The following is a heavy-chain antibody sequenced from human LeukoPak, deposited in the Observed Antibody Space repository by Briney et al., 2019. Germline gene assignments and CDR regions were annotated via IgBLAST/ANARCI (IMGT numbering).Heavy chain of an antibody. D-gene: IGHD2-21*02. Sequence: SETLSHTCTVSGGSISSYYWSWIRQPPGKGLEWIGYIYTSGSTNYNPSLKSRVTISVDTSKNQFSLKLSSVTAADTAVYYCARPYCGGDCYSYFGWFDPWGQGTLVTVSS. CDR3: ARPYCGGDCYSYFGWFDP. CDR1: GGSISSYY. J-gene: IGHJ5*02. V-gene: IGHV4-4*09. CDR2: IYTSGST.